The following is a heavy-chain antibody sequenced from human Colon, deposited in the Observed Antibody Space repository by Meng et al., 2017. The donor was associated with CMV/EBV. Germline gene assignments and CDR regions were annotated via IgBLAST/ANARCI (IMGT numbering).Heavy chain of an antibody. Sequence: GESLKISCAASGFTFSNHGMSWVRQAPGKGLEWVAAINGGGGDTYYAASVKGRFTISRDNSNNMLFLQVNSLRADDTAVYYCARVHSSTSYDLDYWGQGTLVTVSS. J-gene: IGHJ4*02. CDR1: GFTFSNHG. D-gene: IGHD2-2*01. CDR2: INGGGGDT. V-gene: IGHV3-23*01. CDR3: ARVHSSTSYDLDY.